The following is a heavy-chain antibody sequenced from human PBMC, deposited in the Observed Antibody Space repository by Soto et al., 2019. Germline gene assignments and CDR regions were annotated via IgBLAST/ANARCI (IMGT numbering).Heavy chain of an antibody. J-gene: IGHJ3*02. Sequence: ASVKVSCKASGYTFTSYAMHWVRQAPGQRLEWMGWINAGNGNTKYSQKFQGRVTITRDTSASTAYMELSSLRSEDTAVYYCARDCSSTSCHYNAFDIWGQGTMVTVSS. D-gene: IGHD2-2*01. CDR2: INAGNGNT. CDR3: ARDCSSTSCHYNAFDI. V-gene: IGHV1-3*01. CDR1: GYTFTSYA.